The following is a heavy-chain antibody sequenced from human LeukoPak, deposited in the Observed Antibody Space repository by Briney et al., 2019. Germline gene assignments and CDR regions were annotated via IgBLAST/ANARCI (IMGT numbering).Heavy chain of an antibody. CDR2: IYSGGST. Sequence: GGSLRLSCAASGFTVSSNYMSGVRQAPGKGLEWVSVIYSGGSTYYADSVKGRFTISRDNSKNTLYLQMNSLRAEDTAVYYCARDREGTIVTIGAFDIWGQGTMVTVSS. CDR3: ARDREGTIVTIGAFDI. D-gene: IGHD4-11*01. J-gene: IGHJ3*02. V-gene: IGHV3-53*01. CDR1: GFTVSSNY.